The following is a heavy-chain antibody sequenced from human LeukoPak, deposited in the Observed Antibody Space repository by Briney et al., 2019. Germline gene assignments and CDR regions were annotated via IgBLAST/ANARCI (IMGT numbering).Heavy chain of an antibody. J-gene: IGHJ3*02. V-gene: IGHV4-59*01. Sequence: SETLSLTCGVSGGALTNYYWNWIQQAPGKGLEWLGYIYYTGSTTYNPSVKSRITISLDTSKKQISLKLRSVTAADTAVYYCARHGRYNWNDGAFDIWGQGTMVTVSS. D-gene: IGHD1-1*01. CDR1: GGALTNYY. CDR3: ARHGRYNWNDGAFDI. CDR2: IYYTGST.